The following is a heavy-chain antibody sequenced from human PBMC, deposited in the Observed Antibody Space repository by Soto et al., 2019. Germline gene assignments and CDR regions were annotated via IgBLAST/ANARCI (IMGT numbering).Heavy chain of an antibody. CDR1: GGSFSGYY. CDR3: ARGIVAAASRGGFFDP. D-gene: IGHD1-26*01. J-gene: IGHJ5*02. Sequence: LSLTCAVYGGSFSGYYWSWIRQPPGKGLEWIGEINHSGSTNYNPSLKSRVTMSIDTSKNQFSLKLSSVTAADTAAYFCARGIVAAASRGGFFDPWGQGAQVTVSS. CDR2: INHSGST. V-gene: IGHV4-34*09.